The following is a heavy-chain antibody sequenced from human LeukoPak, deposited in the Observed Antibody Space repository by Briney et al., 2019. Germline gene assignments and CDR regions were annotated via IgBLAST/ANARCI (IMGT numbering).Heavy chain of an antibody. CDR2: ISHSGST. V-gene: IGHV4-30-2*01. CDR1: GASISSGAYS. CDR3: ARHDRSNWFDP. J-gene: IGHJ5*02. Sequence: SETLSLTCAVSGASISSGAYSWSWIRQPPGKGLEWIGYISHSGSTYYNPSLKSRVTISVDTSKNQFSLKLSSVTAADTAVYYCARHDRSNWFDPWGQGTLVTVSS.